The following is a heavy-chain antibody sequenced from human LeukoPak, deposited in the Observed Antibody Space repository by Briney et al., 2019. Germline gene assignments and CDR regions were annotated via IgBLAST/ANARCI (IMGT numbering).Heavy chain of an antibody. CDR3: ARDSYNYGSGSLDY. CDR1: IGSISNYY. J-gene: IGHJ4*02. V-gene: IGHV4-59*01. CDR2: ISYSGST. Sequence: SETLSLTCTVSIGSISNYYWSWIRQPPGKGLEWIGYISYSGSTKYNPSLKSRVTISVDTSKNQFSLKLSSVTAADTAMYYCARDSYNYGSGSLDYWGRGTLVTVSS. D-gene: IGHD5-18*01.